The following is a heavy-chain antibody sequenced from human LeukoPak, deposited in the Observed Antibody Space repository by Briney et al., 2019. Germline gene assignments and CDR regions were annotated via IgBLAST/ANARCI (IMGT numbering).Heavy chain of an antibody. J-gene: IGHJ4*02. D-gene: IGHD4-17*01. CDR1: GGTFSSYA. V-gene: IGHV1-69*04. CDR3: ARASDGDYFGIFDY. CDR2: IIPIFGIA. Sequence: ASVKVSCKASGGTFSSYAISWVRQAPGRGLEWMGRIIPIFGIANCAQKFQGRVTITADKSTSTAYMELSSLRSEDTAVYYCARASDGDYFGIFDYWGQGTLVTVSS.